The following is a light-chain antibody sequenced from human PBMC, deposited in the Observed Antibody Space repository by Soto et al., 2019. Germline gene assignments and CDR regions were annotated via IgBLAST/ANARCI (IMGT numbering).Light chain of an antibody. V-gene: IGKV1-8*01. CDR1: QGISSY. CDR3: QQYYSFPLT. CDR2: AAS. Sequence: AIRMTQSPSSLSASTGDRVTITCRASQGISSYLAWYQQKPGKAPKLLIYAASTLQSGVPSRFSGSGSGTDFTLTISCLQSEDFATYYYQQYYSFPLTLGGGTKVEIK. J-gene: IGKJ4*01.